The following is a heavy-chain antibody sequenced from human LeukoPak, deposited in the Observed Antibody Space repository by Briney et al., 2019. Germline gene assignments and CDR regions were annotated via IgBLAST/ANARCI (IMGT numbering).Heavy chain of an antibody. CDR1: GYTLTSYA. D-gene: IGHD1/OR15-1a*01. J-gene: IGHJ6*02. CDR2: INAGNGNT. V-gene: IGHV1-3*01. CDR3: ARATMSYYYYYGMDV. Sequence: ASVKVSCKASGYTLTSYAMHWVRQAPGQRLEWMGWINAGNGNTKYSQKFQGRVTITRDTSASTAYMELSSLRSEDTAVYYCARATMSYYYYYGMDVWGQGTTVTVSS.